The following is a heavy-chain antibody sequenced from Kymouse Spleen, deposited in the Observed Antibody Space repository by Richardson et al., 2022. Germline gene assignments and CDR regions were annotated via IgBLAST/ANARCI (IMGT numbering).Heavy chain of an antibody. CDR2: ISWNSGSI. D-gene: IGHD1-1*01,IGHD1-20*01,IGHD1-7*01. CDR1: GFTFDDYA. CDR3: AKDQYKETGTFDY. V-gene: IGHV3-9*01. J-gene: IGHJ4*02. Sequence: EVQLVESGGGLVQPGRSLRLSCAASGFTFDDYAMHWVRQAPGKGLEWVSGISWNSGSIGYADSVKGRFTISRDNAKNSLYLQMNSLRAEDTALYYCAKDQYKETGTFDYWGQGTLVTVSS.